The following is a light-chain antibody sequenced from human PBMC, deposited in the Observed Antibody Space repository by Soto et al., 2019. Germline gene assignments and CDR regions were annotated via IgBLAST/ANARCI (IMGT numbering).Light chain of an antibody. CDR2: DVS. Sequence: ALMHPRSVSRSPGQSVPISCPATSSDVGAYKYISWYQQRPGTAPKLMIYDVSKRPSGVPDRFSGSKSGNTASLTISGLQAEDGADYYCCSYAGSYIYVFGTGTKSPS. V-gene: IGLV2-11*01. CDR1: SSDVGAYKY. CDR3: CSYAGSYIYV. J-gene: IGLJ1*01.